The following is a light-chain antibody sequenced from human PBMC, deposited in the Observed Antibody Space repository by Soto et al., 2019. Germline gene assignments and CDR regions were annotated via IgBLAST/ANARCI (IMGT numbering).Light chain of an antibody. CDR3: QQSYTLSPLT. CDR2: AAS. J-gene: IGKJ4*01. Sequence: DIQMTQSPSSLSASVGDRVIITCRTSQSISNYLNWYQHKPGKAPKVLISAASNLQSGVPSRFSGSGSGTVFTLTISSLQPEDFATYFCQQSYTLSPLTFGGGTKVDNK. CDR1: QSISNY. V-gene: IGKV1-39*01.